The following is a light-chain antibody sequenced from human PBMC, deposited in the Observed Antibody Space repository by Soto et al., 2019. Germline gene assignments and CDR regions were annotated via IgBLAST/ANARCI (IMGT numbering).Light chain of an antibody. CDR1: QSISSW. CDR2: KAS. CDR3: QQYNSYPWT. Sequence: DIQMTQSPSTLSASVGDRVTITCRASQSISSWLAWYQQKPGKAPKLLIYKASSLESGVPSRFSGSGSGTEFPLPISSLQPADFATYYCQQYNSYPWTVGQGTKVDIK. V-gene: IGKV1-5*03. J-gene: IGKJ1*01.